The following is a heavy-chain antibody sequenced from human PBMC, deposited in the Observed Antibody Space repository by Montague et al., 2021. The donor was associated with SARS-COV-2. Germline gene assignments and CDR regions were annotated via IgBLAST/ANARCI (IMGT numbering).Heavy chain of an antibody. V-gene: IGHV4-4*02. Sequence: SETLSLTCFILCRSIRAHNGWAYARLPPTMALRMLCAVCHTGSTKYKPSLKSRVSMSVDKSWNQFSLRLTSVTAADTAIYYCARKGSGRSDLAYWGQGTLVTVSS. J-gene: IGHJ4*02. CDR1: CRSIRAHNG. D-gene: IGHD1-26*01. CDR2: VCHTGST. CDR3: ARKGSGRSDLAY.